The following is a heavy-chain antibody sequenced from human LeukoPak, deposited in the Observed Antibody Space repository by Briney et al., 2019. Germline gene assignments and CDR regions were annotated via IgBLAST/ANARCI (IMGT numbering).Heavy chain of an antibody. CDR2: INPGGDNT. Sequence: ASVKVSCKASGYTFTNYYIHWVRQAPGQGLEWMGLINPGGDNTDYAQNFQGRVTMTRDTSTSTVYMELSSLRSEDTAVYYCATGLTTVVTPLQDWGQGTLVTVSS. D-gene: IGHD4-23*01. J-gene: IGHJ4*02. V-gene: IGHV1-46*01. CDR3: ATGLTTVVTPLQD. CDR1: GYTFTNYY.